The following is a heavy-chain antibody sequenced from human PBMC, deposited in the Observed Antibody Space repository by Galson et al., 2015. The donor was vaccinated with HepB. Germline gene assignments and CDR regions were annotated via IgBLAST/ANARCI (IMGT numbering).Heavy chain of an antibody. CDR2: IDPGDSDT. CDR3: ARHGYSSSDL. V-gene: IGHV5-10-1*01. J-gene: IGHJ5*02. Sequence: QSGAEVKKPGESLRISCKASGYSFTNYWISWVRQMPGKGLEWMGRIDPGDSDTNYTPSFQGHVTISVDKSISTAYLQWNSLKASDTAMYYCARHGYSSSDLWGQGTLVTVSS. CDR1: GYSFTNYW. D-gene: IGHD6-13*01.